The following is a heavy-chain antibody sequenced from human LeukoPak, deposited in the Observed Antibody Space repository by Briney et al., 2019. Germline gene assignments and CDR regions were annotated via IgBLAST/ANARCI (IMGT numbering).Heavy chain of an antibody. J-gene: IGHJ4*02. CDR2: ISSSSSYI. Sequence: GGSLRLSCAASGFTFSSYNMNWVRQAPEKGLEWVSSISSSSSYIYYADSVKGRFTISRDNSKNTLYLQMNSLRGEDTGVYYCARDLESEPGQGPDYWGQGTLVTVSS. D-gene: IGHD1-14*01. CDR1: GFTFSSYN. V-gene: IGHV3-21*01. CDR3: ARDLESEPGQGPDY.